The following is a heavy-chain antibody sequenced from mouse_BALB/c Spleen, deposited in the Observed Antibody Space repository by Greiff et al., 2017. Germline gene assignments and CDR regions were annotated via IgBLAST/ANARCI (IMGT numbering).Heavy chain of an antibody. CDR1: GFTFSSYA. V-gene: IGHV5-6-5*01. J-gene: IGHJ3*01. D-gene: IGHD2-4*01. CDR3: ARGRGYDYEDWFAY. Sequence: EVQLQESGGGLVKPGGSLKLSCAASGFTFSSYAMSWVRQTPEKRLEWVASISSGGSTYYPDSVKGRFTISRDNARNILYLQMSSLRSEDTAMYYCARGRGYDYEDWFAYWGQGTLVTVSA. CDR2: ISSGGST.